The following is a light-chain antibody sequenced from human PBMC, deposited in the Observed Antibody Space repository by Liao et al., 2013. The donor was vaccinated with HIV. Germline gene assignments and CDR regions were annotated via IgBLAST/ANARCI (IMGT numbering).Light chain of an antibody. CDR3: YSAADNNLRV. V-gene: IGLV3-27*01. J-gene: IGLJ3*02. CDR1: VLAKKY. Sequence: SYELTQPASVSVSPGQTARITCSRDVLAKKYVRWFQQKPGQAPVLVIYKDTERPSGIPERFSGSSSGTTVTLTISGAQVEDEADYYCYSAADNNLRVFGGGTKLTVL. CDR2: KDT.